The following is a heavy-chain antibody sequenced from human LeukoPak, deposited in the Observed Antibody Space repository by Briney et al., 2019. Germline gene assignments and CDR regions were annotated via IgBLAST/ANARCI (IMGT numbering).Heavy chain of an antibody. CDR3: TRDWYHAFDF. CDR1: GFTFSSYA. CDR2: IKKRSDGGTT. V-gene: IGHV3-15*01. Sequence: GGSLRLSCAASGFTFSSYAMSWVRQAPGKGLEWVGRIKKRSDGGTTDYAAPVKDRFIISRDDSQDTLYLQMNTLKTEDTAVYYCTRDWYHAFDFWGQGTVVTVSS. J-gene: IGHJ3*01. D-gene: IGHD3-9*01.